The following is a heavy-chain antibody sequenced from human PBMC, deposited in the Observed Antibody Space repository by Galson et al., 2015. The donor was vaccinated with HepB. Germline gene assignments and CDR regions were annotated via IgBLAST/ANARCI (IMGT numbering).Heavy chain of an antibody. J-gene: IGHJ4*02. Sequence: SLRLSCAASGFTVSSNYMSWVRQAPGKGLEWVSVIYSGGSTYYADSVKGRFTISRHNSKNTLYLQMNSLRAEDTAVYYCARVQSPDGYSLVDWGQGTLVTVSS. CDR2: IYSGGST. D-gene: IGHD5-24*01. CDR3: ARVQSPDGYSLVD. CDR1: GFTVSSNY. V-gene: IGHV3-53*04.